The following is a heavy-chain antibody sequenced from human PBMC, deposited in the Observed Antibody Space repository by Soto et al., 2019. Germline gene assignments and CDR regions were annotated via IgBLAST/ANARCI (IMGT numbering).Heavy chain of an antibody. J-gene: IGHJ4*02. CDR3: ARGHHHDSSGYWTAFDC. CDR2: IYSGGSGGDT. CDR1: ERSVGSSG. D-gene: IGHD3-22*01. V-gene: IGHV3-66*01. Sequence: PVGSMRLSSAAAERSVGSSGMSWARQAPGKGLEWVSVIYSGGSGGDTYYADSVKGRFAISRDIFKNTVDLQMNSLRAEDTAVYFCARGHHHDSSGYWTAFDCWGQGTRVTVSS.